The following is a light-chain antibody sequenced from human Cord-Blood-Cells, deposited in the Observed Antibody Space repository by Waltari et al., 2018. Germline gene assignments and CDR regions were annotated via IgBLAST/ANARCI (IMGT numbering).Light chain of an antibody. V-gene: IGKV2-29*02. J-gene: IGKJ2*01. CDR1: QSLLHSDGKTY. Sequence: DIVMTQTSLSLSVTPGQQASICFKTRQSLLHSDGKTYLYWYLQKPGQSPQLLIYEVSNRFSGMPDRFSGSGSGTDFTLKSSRVEAEDVGVYYCMQGIHLPYTFGQGTKLEIK. CDR3: MQGIHLPYT. CDR2: EVS.